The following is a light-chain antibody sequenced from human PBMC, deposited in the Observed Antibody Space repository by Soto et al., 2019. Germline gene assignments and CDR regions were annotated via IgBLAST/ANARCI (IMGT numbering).Light chain of an antibody. V-gene: IGKV3-11*01. J-gene: IGKJ4*01. CDR2: DAW. Sequence: IVLTQSPATLSLSPGERATLSCRASQSVSSYLAWYQQKPGQAPRLLIYDAWKRATGVPARFSGSGSGTDSSLTISSPEPEDFPVYYCQQRSSWLTFGGGTKV. CDR1: QSVSSY. CDR3: QQRSSWLT.